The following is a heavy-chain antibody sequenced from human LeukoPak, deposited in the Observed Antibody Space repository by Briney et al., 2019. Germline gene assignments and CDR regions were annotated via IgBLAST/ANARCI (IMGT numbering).Heavy chain of an antibody. Sequence: GGSLRLSCAASGVIFSIYGMSWVRQAPGKGLEWVSTISGSGDSTYYADSVKGRFPISRDNSKNTLYLQMNSLRAEDAAVYYCAKCAVTRYFDWSHWGQGTLVTVSS. J-gene: IGHJ4*02. CDR2: ISGSGDST. CDR3: AKCAVTRYFDWSH. V-gene: IGHV3-23*01. D-gene: IGHD3-9*01. CDR1: GVIFSIYG.